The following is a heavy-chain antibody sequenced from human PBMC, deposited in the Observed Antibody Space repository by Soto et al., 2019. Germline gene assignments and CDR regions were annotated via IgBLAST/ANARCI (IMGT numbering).Heavy chain of an antibody. J-gene: IGHJ3*01. CDR1: GFTFYTYE. Sequence: GGSLRLSCAASGFTFYTYEMNWVRQAPGKGLEWVSYISSSGSTTYYADSVKGRFTISRDNAKNSLYLQMNSLRAEDTAIYYCATRTGGGGAFDFWGQGTMVTVSS. V-gene: IGHV3-48*03. CDR3: ATRTGGGGAFDF. CDR2: ISSSGSTT. D-gene: IGHD1-1*01.